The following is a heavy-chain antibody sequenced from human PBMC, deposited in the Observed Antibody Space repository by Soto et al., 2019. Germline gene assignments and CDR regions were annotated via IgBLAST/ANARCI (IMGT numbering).Heavy chain of an antibody. CDR2: IIPILGIA. CDR3: ARVPRGMDV. V-gene: IGHV1-69*02. J-gene: IGHJ6*02. CDR1: GGTFSSYT. Sequence: VKVSCKASGGTFSSYTISWVRQAPGQGLEWMGRIIPILGIANYAQKFQGRVTITADKSTSTAYMELSSLRSEDMAVYYCARVPRGMDVWGQGTTVTVSS.